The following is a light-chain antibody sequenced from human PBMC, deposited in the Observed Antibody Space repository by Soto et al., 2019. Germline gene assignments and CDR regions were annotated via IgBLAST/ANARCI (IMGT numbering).Light chain of an antibody. V-gene: IGKV3-20*01. J-gene: IGKJ2*01. CDR1: QSVSSSY. CDR3: QQYGSSPLYT. Sequence: EIVLTQSPGTLSLSPGERATLSCRASQSVSSSYLAWYQQKTGQAPRLLIYGASSRATGIPDRFSGSGSGTDFTLTLSRLESEDCAVYYCQQYGSSPLYTFGQGTKLAI. CDR2: GAS.